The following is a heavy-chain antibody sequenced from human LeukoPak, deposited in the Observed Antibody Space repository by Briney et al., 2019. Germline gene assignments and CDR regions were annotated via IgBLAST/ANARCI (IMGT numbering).Heavy chain of an antibody. Sequence: GGSLRLSCVASGFIFSSFGMNWVRQAPGKGLECVSTISSSGDNRNHADSVKGRFTISRDNSKNKLYLQMNSLRAEDTALYYCAKGYQVLPDCWGQGTLVTVSP. D-gene: IGHD2-2*01. CDR2: ISSSGDNR. V-gene: IGHV3-23*01. CDR3: AKGYQVLPDC. J-gene: IGHJ4*02. CDR1: GFIFSSFG.